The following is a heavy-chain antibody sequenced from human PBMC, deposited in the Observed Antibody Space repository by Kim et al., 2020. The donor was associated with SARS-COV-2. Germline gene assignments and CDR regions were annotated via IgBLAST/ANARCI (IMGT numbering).Heavy chain of an antibody. D-gene: IGHD3-10*01. Sequence: GGSLRLSCAASGFTFSDHYMDWVRQAPGKGLEWVGRTRNKANSYTTEYAASVKGRFTISRDDSKNSLYLQMNSLKTEDTAVYYCARGGTMVRGVIINAFDIWGQGTMVTVSS. V-gene: IGHV3-72*01. CDR2: TRNKANSYTT. CDR1: GFTFSDHY. CDR3: ARGGTMVRGVIINAFDI. J-gene: IGHJ3*02.